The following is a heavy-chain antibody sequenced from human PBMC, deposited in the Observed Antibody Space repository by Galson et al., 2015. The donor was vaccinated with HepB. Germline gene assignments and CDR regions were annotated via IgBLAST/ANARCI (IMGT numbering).Heavy chain of an antibody. Sequence: SLRLSCAVSGLTFSSYWMSWVRQAPGKGLEWVANIKQDGSEKYYVGSVKGRFTISRDNAKNSLYLQMNSLRVEDTAVYYCAPRSSTAAFYWGQGTLVTVSS. D-gene: IGHD2-15*01. V-gene: IGHV3-7*01. J-gene: IGHJ4*02. CDR2: IKQDGSEK. CDR3: APRSSTAAFY. CDR1: GLTFSSYW.